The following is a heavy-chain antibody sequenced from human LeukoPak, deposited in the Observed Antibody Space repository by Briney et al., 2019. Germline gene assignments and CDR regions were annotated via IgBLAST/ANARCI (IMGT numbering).Heavy chain of an antibody. D-gene: IGHD3-10*01. Sequence: PGGSLRLSCVASGFTFDDYAMRWVRHAPGKGREWVSGISWNSGTKGYADTVKGRFTISRDDAKNSLYPQMNSLRPEDTALYYCAKDLRNYYGSGSIVDYWGRGTLVTVSS. CDR3: AKDLRNYYGSGSIVDY. CDR2: ISWNSGTK. J-gene: IGHJ4*02. V-gene: IGHV3-9*01. CDR1: GFTFDDYA.